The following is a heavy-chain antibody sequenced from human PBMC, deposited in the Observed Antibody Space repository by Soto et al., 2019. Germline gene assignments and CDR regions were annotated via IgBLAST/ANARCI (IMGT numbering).Heavy chain of an antibody. CDR2: VSYSGST. V-gene: IGHV4-39*01. Sequence: SETLSLTCTVSGGSISNSSYLWGWIRQPPGKGLQWIGSVSYSGSTYYNPSLKSRVTISVDTSKTQSSLRLSSVTAADTAVYYCSRIVVSGPITGFDYWGQGALVTVSS. D-gene: IGHD3-22*01. CDR3: SRIVVSGPITGFDY. CDR1: GGSISNSSYL. J-gene: IGHJ4*02.